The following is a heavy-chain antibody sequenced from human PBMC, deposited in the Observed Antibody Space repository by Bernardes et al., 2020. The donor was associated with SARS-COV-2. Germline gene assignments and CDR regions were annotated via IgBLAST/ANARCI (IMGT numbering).Heavy chain of an antibody. CDR3: TTSSAPYCSSTNCYSDY. CDR1: GFTFSNAW. Sequence: GGSLRLSCAASGFTFSNAWMSWVRQAPGKGLEWVGRIKSKNDGGATDYAAPVKGRFTISRDDSKNTLYLQMNSLKTEDTGVYYCTTSSAPYCSSTNCYSDYWGQGSLVTVSS. D-gene: IGHD2-2*01. CDR2: IKSKNDGGAT. V-gene: IGHV3-15*01. J-gene: IGHJ4*02.